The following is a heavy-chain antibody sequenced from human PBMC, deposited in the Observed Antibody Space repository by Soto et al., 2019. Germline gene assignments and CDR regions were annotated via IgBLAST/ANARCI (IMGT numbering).Heavy chain of an antibody. D-gene: IGHD2-15*01. CDR3: GTPNTPGPGCYS. CDR2: ISHSGLR. V-gene: IGHV4-59*01. CDR1: GVSISSGY. Sequence: QVQLQESGPGLVKPSETLSLTCIVSGVSISSGYCTWIRQSPGKGLEWIGYISHSGLRHYRASLQSRLPRSVEPSKTQFSLTWPPVTPADPAIFYCGTPNTPGPGCYSWGQETRFTVS. J-gene: IGHJ5*02.